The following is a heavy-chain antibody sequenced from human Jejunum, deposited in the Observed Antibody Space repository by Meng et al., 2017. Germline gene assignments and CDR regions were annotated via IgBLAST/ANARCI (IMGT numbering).Heavy chain of an antibody. V-gene: IGHV2-5*02. CDR3: AHTLVSNWNYLSPFDS. CDR2: IYWDNDK. CDR1: GVSLTTPEVG. Sequence: QITFNEFCPTLVKSTPPLTLTSPFSGVSLTTPEVGVGWIRQPPGRALECLGIIYWDNDKRYNPSLKNRITITKDTSKSQVVLTMTNMDPVDTATYYCAHTLVSNWNYLSPFDSWGQGTLVTVPS. J-gene: IGHJ4*02. D-gene: IGHD1-7*01.